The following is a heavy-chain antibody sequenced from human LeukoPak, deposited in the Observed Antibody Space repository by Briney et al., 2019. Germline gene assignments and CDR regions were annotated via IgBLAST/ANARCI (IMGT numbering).Heavy chain of an antibody. J-gene: IGHJ4*02. D-gene: IGHD1-26*01. Sequence: GGSLRLSCSASGFTFSSYAMHWVRQAPGKGLEYVSPISSNWDSTYYADSVNGRFTISRDNSKNTLYLQMSSLRPEDTAVYYCVKDVGGAAGYWGKGTLVTVPS. CDR3: VKDVGGAAGY. V-gene: IGHV3-64D*06. CDR1: GFTFSSYA. CDR2: ISSNWDST.